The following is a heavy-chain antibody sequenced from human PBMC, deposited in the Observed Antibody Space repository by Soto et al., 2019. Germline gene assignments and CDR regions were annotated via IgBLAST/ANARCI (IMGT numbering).Heavy chain of an antibody. Sequence: VQLVESGGGVVQPGRSLRLSCAASGFTFSDYAMHWVRQAPGKGLEWVAVVSHDGRNTHYAGSVKGRFTISRDSSRNTVSLEMTSLRAEDTAVYYCAKGGRQWLVTSDFNYWGQGALVTVSS. V-gene: IGHV3-30*18. J-gene: IGHJ4*02. CDR1: GFTFSDYA. CDR2: VSHDGRNT. D-gene: IGHD6-19*01. CDR3: AKGGRQWLVTSDFNY.